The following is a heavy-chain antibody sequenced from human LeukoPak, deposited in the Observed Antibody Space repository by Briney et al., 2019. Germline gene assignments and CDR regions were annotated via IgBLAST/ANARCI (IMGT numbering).Heavy chain of an antibody. CDR3: ARTSSSWYGSFDY. CDR1: GGSISNKY. J-gene: IGHJ4*02. CDR2: IYYTGST. D-gene: IGHD6-13*01. Sequence: SETLSLTCSISGGSISNKYWSWIRQPPGKGLEWIGYIYYTGSTSYNPSLKSRVTISVDTSKNQFSLKLSSVTAADTAVYYCARTSSSWYGSFDYWGQGTLVTVSS. V-gene: IGHV4-59*08.